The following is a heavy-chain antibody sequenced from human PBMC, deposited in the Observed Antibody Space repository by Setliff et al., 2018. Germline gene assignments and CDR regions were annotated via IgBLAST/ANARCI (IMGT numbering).Heavy chain of an antibody. J-gene: IGHJ4*02. D-gene: IGHD2-15*01. Sequence: GASVQVSCKASGYTFTGFYMHWVRQAPGQGLEWMGWINPNSGGTNYAQKFQGRVTMTTDTSISTAYMEVSRLTSDDTAVYYCARESRVAATNDYWGQGILVTVSS. CDR3: ARESRVAATNDY. CDR1: GYTFTGFY. V-gene: IGHV1-2*02. CDR2: INPNSGGT.